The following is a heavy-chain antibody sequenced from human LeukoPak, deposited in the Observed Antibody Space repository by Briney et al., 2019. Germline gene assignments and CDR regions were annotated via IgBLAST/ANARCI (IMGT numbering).Heavy chain of an antibody. J-gene: IGHJ4*02. CDR2: IYYSGST. CDR1: GGSISSYY. CDR3: AKEAKSPIFDY. V-gene: IGHV4-59*01. Sequence: SETLSLTCTVSGGSISSYYWSWIRQPPGKGLEWIGYIYYSGSTNYNPSLKSRVTISVDTSKNQFSLKLSSGTAADTAVYYCAKEAKSPIFDYWAREPWSPSPQ. D-gene: IGHD1-26*01.